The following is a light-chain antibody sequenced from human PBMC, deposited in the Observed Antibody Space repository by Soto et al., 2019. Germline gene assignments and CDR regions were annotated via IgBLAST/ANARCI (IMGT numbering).Light chain of an antibody. CDR2: GAS. CDR3: QQYNKWPPLT. J-gene: IGKJ4*01. Sequence: EVVMTQSPATQSVSPGERATLSCRASQSVGTNLAWYQQKPGQAPWLLIYGASTRATGIPARFSGSGSGTEFTLTISSLQSEDLAVYYCQQYNKWPPLTFGGGTKVEIK. CDR1: QSVGTN. V-gene: IGKV3-15*01.